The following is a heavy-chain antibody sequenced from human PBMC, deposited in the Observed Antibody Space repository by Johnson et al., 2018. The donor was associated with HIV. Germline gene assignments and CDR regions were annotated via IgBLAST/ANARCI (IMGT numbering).Heavy chain of an antibody. CDR3: ARGGLLWFGHPAD. J-gene: IGHJ3*01. CDR1: GFTFSNYW. Sequence: MQLVESGGGLVQPGGSLRPSCAASGFTFSNYWMSWVRQAPGKGLEWVANIKQDGSEKYCVDSVKGLFTISRDNAKNSLYLQMNSLRAEDTAVYYCARGGLLWFGHPADWGQGTMVTVSS. V-gene: IGHV3-7*01. CDR2: IKQDGSEK. D-gene: IGHD3-10*01.